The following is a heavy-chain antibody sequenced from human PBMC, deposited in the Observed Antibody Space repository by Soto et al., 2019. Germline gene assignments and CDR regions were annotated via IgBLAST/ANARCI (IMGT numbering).Heavy chain of an antibody. D-gene: IGHD6-13*01. CDR2: IYYSGNT. CDR3: ARDFKRYSSPTGLLDD. CDR1: GDSISSGDYY. V-gene: IGHV4-30-4*01. J-gene: IGHJ4*02. Sequence: PSETLSLTCTVSGDSISSGDYYWSWIRQPPGKGLEWIGCIYYSGNTYYNPSLKRRFSISVDMSKNQFSLQLSSVTVADTAVYYCARDFKRYSSPTGLLDDWGLGTLVIVSS.